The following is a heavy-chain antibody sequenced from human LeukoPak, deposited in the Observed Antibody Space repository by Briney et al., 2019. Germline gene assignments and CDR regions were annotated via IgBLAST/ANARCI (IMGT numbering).Heavy chain of an antibody. CDR1: GFTFSSYS. V-gene: IGHV3-21*01. D-gene: IGHD6-19*01. CDR2: ISSSSSYI. CDR3: ARVPSSGRAYYYMDV. Sequence: GGSLRLSCAASGFTFSSYSMNWVRQAAGKGLEWVSSISSSSSYIYYADSVKGRFTISRDNAKNSLYLQMNSLRAEDTAVYYCARVPSSGRAYYYMDVWGKGTTVTLS. J-gene: IGHJ6*03.